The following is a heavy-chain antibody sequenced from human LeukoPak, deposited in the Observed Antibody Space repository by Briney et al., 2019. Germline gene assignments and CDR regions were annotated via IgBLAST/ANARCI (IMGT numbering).Heavy chain of an antibody. CDR2: ISYDGSNK. Sequence: GRSLRLSCAASGFTFSNYVMHWVRQAPGKGLEWVSVISYDGSNKYYADSVKGRFTISRDNSKNTLYLQMNSLRAEDTAMYYCAKNSGSTALWGQGTLVTVSS. CDR1: GFTFSNYV. CDR3: AKNSGSTAL. D-gene: IGHD1-26*01. V-gene: IGHV3-30*18. J-gene: IGHJ4*02.